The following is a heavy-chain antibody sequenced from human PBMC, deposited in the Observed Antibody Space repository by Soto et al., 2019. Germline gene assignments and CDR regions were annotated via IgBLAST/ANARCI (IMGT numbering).Heavy chain of an antibody. CDR2: IGGSSSSI. CDR1: GFTFSSYS. V-gene: IGHV3-48*01. CDR3: ARDWSHGFDY. Sequence: GGSLRLSCAASGFTFSSYSMNWVRQAPGKGLECVSYIGGSSSSIHYADSVKGRFTISRDNAKNSLYLQMNSLRAEDTAVYYCARDWSHGFDYWGQGTLVTVSS. J-gene: IGHJ4*02.